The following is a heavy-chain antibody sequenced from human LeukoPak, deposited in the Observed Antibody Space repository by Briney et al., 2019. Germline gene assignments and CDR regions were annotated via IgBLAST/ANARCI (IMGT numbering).Heavy chain of an antibody. CDR2: IKQDGSEN. CDR1: GFTFRSYW. J-gene: IGHJ4*02. Sequence: GGSLRLSCAASGFTFRSYWMSWVRQAPGKGLEWVANIKQDGSENYYVDSVKGRFTISRDNAKNSLYLQMNGLRAEDTAVYYCARGSKSYGDYIRSRIHYFDYWGQGTLVTVSS. V-gene: IGHV3-7*04. D-gene: IGHD4-17*01. CDR3: ARGSKSYGDYIRSRIHYFDY.